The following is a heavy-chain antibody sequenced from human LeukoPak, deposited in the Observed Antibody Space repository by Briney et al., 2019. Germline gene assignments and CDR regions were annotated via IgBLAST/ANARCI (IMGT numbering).Heavy chain of an antibody. J-gene: IGHJ6*03. Sequence: GGSLRLSCAASGFTFSSYEMNWVRQAPGKGLEWVSSISSSSSYIYYADSVKGRFTISRDNAKNSLYLQMNSLRAEDTAVYYCARDGRGYYYYYMDVWGKGTTVTVSS. CDR1: GFTFSSYE. D-gene: IGHD3-10*01. CDR3: ARDGRGYYYYYMDV. V-gene: IGHV3-21*01. CDR2: ISSSSSYI.